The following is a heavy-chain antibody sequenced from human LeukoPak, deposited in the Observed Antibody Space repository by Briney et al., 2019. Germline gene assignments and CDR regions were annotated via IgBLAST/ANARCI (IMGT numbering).Heavy chain of an antibody. CDR3: AIYTRAVAGTSWFDP. Sequence: SETLSLTCAVYGGSFSGYYWSWIRQPPGKGLEWIGEINHSGSTNYNPSLKSRVTISVDTSKNQFSLKLSSVTAADTAVYYCAIYTRAVAGTSWFDPWGQGTLVTVSS. V-gene: IGHV4-34*01. J-gene: IGHJ5*02. CDR1: GGSFSGYY. CDR2: INHSGST. D-gene: IGHD6-19*01.